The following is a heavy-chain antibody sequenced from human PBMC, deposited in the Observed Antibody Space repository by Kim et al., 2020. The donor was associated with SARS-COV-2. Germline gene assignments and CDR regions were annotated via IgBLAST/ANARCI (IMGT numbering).Heavy chain of an antibody. J-gene: IGHJ6*02. CDR2: IYYSGST. V-gene: IGHV4-59*13. Sequence: SETLSLTCTVSGGSISSYYWSWIRQPPGKGLEWIGYIYYSGSTNYNPSLKSRVTISVDTSKNQFSLKLSSVTAADTAVYYCASSWTLYGMDVWGQGTTVTVSS. CDR1: GGSISSYY. D-gene: IGHD5-12*01. CDR3: ASSWTLYGMDV.